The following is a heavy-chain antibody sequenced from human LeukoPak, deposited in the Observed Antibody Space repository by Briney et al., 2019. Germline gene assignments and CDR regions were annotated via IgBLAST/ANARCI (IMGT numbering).Heavy chain of an antibody. V-gene: IGHV1-69*13. CDR3: ARDRGTIFGVVTINWFDP. Sequence: SVKVSCTASGGTFSSYAISWVRQAPGQGLEWMGGIIPIFGTANYAQKFQGRVTVTADESTSTAYMELSSLRSEDTAVYYCARDRGTIFGVVTINWFDPWGQGTLVTVSS. D-gene: IGHD3-3*01. J-gene: IGHJ5*02. CDR1: GGTFSSYA. CDR2: IIPIFGTA.